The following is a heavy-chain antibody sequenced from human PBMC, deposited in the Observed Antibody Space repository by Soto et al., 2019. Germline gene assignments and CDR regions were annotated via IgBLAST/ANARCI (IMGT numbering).Heavy chain of an antibody. D-gene: IGHD6-19*01. Sequence: QVQLVESGGGVVQPGRSLRLSCAASGFTFSSYGMHWVRQAPGKGLEWVAGIWYDGSNKYYADSVKGRFTISIDNSKNTQYLQMHSLRAEGTAVYYWAREAVAGILNCFDPWGQGTLVTVSS. V-gene: IGHV3-33*01. CDR2: IWYDGSNK. CDR3: AREAVAGILNCFDP. J-gene: IGHJ5*02. CDR1: GFTFSSYG.